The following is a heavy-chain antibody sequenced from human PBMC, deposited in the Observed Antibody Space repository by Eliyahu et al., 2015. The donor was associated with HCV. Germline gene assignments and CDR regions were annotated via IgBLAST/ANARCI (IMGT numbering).Heavy chain of an antibody. Sequence: QVTLRESGPALVKPTQTLXLTCTFSGFSLXXSGMCVSWXRQPPGKALEXLAXXDWDDDKYYSTSLKTRLTISKDTSKNQVVLTMTNMDPVDTATYYCTRIRSGSGSYYVDYWGQGTLVTVSS. CDR2: XDWDDDK. V-gene: IGHV2-70*01. CDR1: GFSLXXSGMC. D-gene: IGHD3-10*01. J-gene: IGHJ4*02. CDR3: TRIRSGSGSYYVDY.